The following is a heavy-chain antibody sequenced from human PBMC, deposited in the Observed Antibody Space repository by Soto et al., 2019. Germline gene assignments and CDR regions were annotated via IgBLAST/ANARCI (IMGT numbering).Heavy chain of an antibody. J-gene: IGHJ6*02. V-gene: IGHV1-69*01. Sequence: QVQLVQSGAEVKKPGTSVRVSCKAAGDTFIGYSISWVRQAPGQVLEWMGWVIPTQRTTKYAQRFRGRVTMSVDQFASTTYMELSSLRPEDTALYYCVIDRLIVAVSVGRMDVWGQGTTVTVSS. CDR1: GDTFIGYS. CDR2: VIPTQRTT. CDR3: VIDRLIVAVSVGRMDV. D-gene: IGHD6-19*01.